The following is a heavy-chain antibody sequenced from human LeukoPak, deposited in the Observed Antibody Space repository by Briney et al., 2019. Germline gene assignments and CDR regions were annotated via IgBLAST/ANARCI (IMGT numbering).Heavy chain of an antibody. Sequence: GRSLRLSCAASGFTFSSYSMNWVRQAPGKGLEWVSSISSSSSYIYYADSVKGRFTISRDNAKNSLYLQMNSLRAEDTAVYYCARALGRYYYDSSGYYYFDYWGQGTLVTVSS. CDR3: ARALGRYYYDSSGYYYFDY. D-gene: IGHD3-22*01. CDR2: ISSSSSYI. V-gene: IGHV3-21*01. CDR1: GFTFSSYS. J-gene: IGHJ4*02.